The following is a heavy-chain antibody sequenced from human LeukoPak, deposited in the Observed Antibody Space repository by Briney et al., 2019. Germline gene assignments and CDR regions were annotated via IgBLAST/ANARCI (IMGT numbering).Heavy chain of an antibody. CDR2: INPNSGGT. CDR1: GYTFTGYY. D-gene: IGHD3-9*01. CDR3: ARDGGGLNDIHADY. V-gene: IGHV1-2*02. Sequence: ASVKVSCKASGYTFTGYYMHWVRQAPGQGLEWMGWINPNSGGTNYAQKFQGRVTMTRATSISTAYMELSRLRSDDTAVYYCARDGGGLNDIHADYWGQGTLVTVSS. J-gene: IGHJ4*02.